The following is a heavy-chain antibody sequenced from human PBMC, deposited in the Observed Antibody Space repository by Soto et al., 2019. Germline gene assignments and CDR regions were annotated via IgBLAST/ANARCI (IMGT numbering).Heavy chain of an antibody. Sequence: SETLSLTCTVSGGSISSYYWSWIRQPPGKGLEWIGYIYYSESTNYNPSLKSRVTISVDTSKNQFSLKLSSVTAADTAVYYCARARYCSSTSCPRGYYYGMDVWGQGTTVTVSS. CDR3: ARARYCSSTSCPRGYYYGMDV. D-gene: IGHD2-2*01. CDR2: IYYSEST. CDR1: GGSISSYY. V-gene: IGHV4-59*01. J-gene: IGHJ6*02.